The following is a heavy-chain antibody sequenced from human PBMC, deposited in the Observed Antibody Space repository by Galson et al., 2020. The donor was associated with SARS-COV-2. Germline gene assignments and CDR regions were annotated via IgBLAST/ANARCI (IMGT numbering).Heavy chain of an antibody. Sequence: GESLKISCAASGFTFSIYTMHWVRQAPGKGLEWVAVISYDGSNKYYADSVKGRVTISRDNSKNTLYLQMNSLRAEGTAVYYCGGGIAAATQDAFGIGCQGTVVTVAS. J-gene: IGHJ3*02. D-gene: IGHD6-13*01. V-gene: IGHV3-30*01. CDR1: GFTFSIYT. CDR2: ISYDGSNK. CDR3: GGGIAAATQDAFGI.